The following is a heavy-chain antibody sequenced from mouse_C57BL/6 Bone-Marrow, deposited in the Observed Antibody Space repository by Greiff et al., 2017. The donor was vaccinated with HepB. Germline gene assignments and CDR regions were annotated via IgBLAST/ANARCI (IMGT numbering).Heavy chain of an antibody. CDR1: GYSFTDYN. V-gene: IGHV1-39*01. J-gene: IGHJ1*03. CDR3: ARWGYGSSYDWYFDV. D-gene: IGHD1-1*01. Sequence: EVQGVESGPELVKPGASVKISCKASGYSFTDYNMNWVKQSNGKSLEWIGVINPNYGTTSYNQKFKGKATLTVDQSSSTAYMQLNSLTSEDSAVYYCARWGYGSSYDWYFDVWGTGTTVTVSS. CDR2: INPNYGTT.